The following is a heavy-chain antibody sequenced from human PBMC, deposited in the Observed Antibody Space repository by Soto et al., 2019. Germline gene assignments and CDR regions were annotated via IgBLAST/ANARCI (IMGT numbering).Heavy chain of an antibody. J-gene: IGHJ3*02. CDR2: IYSSGNT. CDR3: VRDVESPGISGSWGAFAI. Sequence: VQLQESGPGLVKTSETLSLICTVSGGSIRYYFWTWIRQPAGKGLEWIGRIYSSGNTVYNASLKSRVTMSIDMSKNQFSLKLSSMTAADTAVYYCVRDVESPGISGSWGAFAIWGQGTVVTVSS. V-gene: IGHV4-4*07. CDR1: GGSIRYYF. D-gene: IGHD1-20*01.